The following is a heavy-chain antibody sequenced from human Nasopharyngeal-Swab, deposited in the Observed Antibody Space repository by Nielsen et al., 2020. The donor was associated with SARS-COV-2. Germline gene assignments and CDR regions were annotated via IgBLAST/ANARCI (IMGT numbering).Heavy chain of an antibody. J-gene: IGHJ6*02. CDR3: ARVLSMFRGTYGMDV. CDR2: INHSGST. V-gene: IGHV4-34*01. Sequence: SETLSLTCGVYGGSFSGYYWSWIRQPPGKGLEWIGEINHSGSTNYNPSLKSRVTISVDTSKNQFSLKLSSVTAADTAVYYCARVLSMFRGTYGMDVWGQGTTVTVSS. CDR1: GGSFSGYY. D-gene: IGHD3-10*01.